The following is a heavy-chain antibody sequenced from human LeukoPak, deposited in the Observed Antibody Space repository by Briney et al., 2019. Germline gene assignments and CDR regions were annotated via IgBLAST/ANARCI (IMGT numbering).Heavy chain of an antibody. D-gene: IGHD3-22*01. Sequence: SETLSLTCTVSGGSISSYYWSWIRQPPGKGLEWIGYIYYSGSTNYNPSLKSRVTISVDASKNQFSLKLSSVTAADTAVYYCARDPAYYHDSSGYQDAFDIWGQGTMVTVSS. CDR1: GGSISSYY. CDR2: IYYSGST. CDR3: ARDPAYYHDSSGYQDAFDI. J-gene: IGHJ3*02. V-gene: IGHV4-59*01.